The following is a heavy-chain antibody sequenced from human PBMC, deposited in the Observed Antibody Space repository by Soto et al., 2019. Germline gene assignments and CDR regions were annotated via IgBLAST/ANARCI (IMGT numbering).Heavy chain of an antibody. CDR1: GGTFSSYA. Sequence: QVQLVQSGAEVKKPGSSVKVSCKASGGTFSSYAISWVRQAPGQGLEWMGGIFPIFGTANYAKKFQGRVTITADESTSTAYMELSSLRSEDTAVYYCASLVYCSGGSCRNWFDPWGQGTLVTVSS. D-gene: IGHD2-15*01. CDR2: IFPIFGTA. V-gene: IGHV1-69*01. CDR3: ASLVYCSGGSCRNWFDP. J-gene: IGHJ5*02.